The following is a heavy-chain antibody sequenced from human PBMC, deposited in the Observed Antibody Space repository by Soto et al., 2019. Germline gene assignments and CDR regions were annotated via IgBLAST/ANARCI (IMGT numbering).Heavy chain of an antibody. CDR3: ARPLIDSGGEFDY. CDR2: VYPGDSDT. J-gene: IGHJ4*02. CDR1: GYSFTSYW. D-gene: IGHD5-12*01. Sequence: GESLTISCKGSGYSFTSYWIGGVRQMPGKGLEWMGIVYPGDSDTRYSPSFRGQVTISADKSISTAYLQWSSLKASDTAMYYCARPLIDSGGEFDYWGQGTLVSVSS. V-gene: IGHV5-51*03.